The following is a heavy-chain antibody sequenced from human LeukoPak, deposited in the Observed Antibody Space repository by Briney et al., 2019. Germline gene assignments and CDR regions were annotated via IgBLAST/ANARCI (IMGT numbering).Heavy chain of an antibody. CDR2: IYYSGST. CDR1: GGPITTYY. D-gene: IGHD5-18*01. J-gene: IGHJ4*02. Sequence: SETLSLTCTVSGGPITTYYWSWIRQPSGKGLEWIGSIYYSGSTYSNPSLKSRVTISVDTSKSQFSLKLSSVTAADTAVYYCARDGYTYGSFDYWGQGTLVTVSS. V-gene: IGHV4-59*05. CDR3: ARDGYTYGSFDY.